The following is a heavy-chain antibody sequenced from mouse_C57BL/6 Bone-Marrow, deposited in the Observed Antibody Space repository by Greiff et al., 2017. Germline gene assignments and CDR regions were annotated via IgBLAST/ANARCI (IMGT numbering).Heavy chain of an antibody. V-gene: IGHV1-47*01. J-gene: IGHJ2*01. CDR2: FHPYNDDT. D-gene: IGHD1-3*01. Sequence: QVQLQQSGAELVKPGASVKMSCKASGYSFTTYPIEWMKQNHGKSLEWIGNFHPYNDDTKYNEKFKGKATLTVEQSSNTVYLELRRLTSDNSAVYYCARSGTFFCYFDYWGQGTTLTVSS. CDR1: GYSFTTYP. CDR3: ARSGTFFCYFDY.